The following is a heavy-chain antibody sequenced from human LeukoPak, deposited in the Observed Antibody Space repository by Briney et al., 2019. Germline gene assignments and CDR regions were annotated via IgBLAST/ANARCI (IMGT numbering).Heavy chain of an antibody. CDR2: IYPDDSDT. D-gene: IGHD2-8*01. Sequence: NRGESLKISCKGSGYRVTSYWIGWVRQMPWKGLEWMGVIYPDDSDTRYSPSFEGQVIISVDKSISTAYLQWSSLKASDTATYYCARHGHCTNGVCYSNYYYYMDVWGKGTTVTGSS. J-gene: IGHJ6*03. CDR3: ARHGHCTNGVCYSNYYYYMDV. CDR1: GYRVTSYW. V-gene: IGHV5-51*01.